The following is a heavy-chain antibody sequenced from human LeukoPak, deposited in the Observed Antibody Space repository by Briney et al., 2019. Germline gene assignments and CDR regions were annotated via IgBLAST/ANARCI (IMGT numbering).Heavy chain of an antibody. CDR1: GYTFTSYG. CDR2: ISAYNGNT. J-gene: IGHJ6*02. V-gene: IGHV1-18*01. Sequence: ASVTVSCTASGYTFTSYGISWVRQAPGQGLEWMGWISAYNGNTNYAQKLQGRVTMTTDTSTSTAYMELRSLRSDDTAVYYCALGLVPHYYYYYGMDVWGQGTTVTVSS. D-gene: IGHD6-19*01. CDR3: ALGLVPHYYYYYGMDV.